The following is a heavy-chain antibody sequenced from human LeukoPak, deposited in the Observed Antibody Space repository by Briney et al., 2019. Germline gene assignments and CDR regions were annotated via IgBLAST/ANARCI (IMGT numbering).Heavy chain of an antibody. CDR2: IKSKTDGGTT. V-gene: IGHV3-15*01. CDR3: TTDIGRIVGATCFDY. CDR1: GFTFSNAW. Sequence: GGSLRLSCAASGFTFSNAWMSWVRQAPGKGLEWVGRIKSKTDGGTTDYAAPVKGRFTISRDDSKNTLYLQMNSLKTEDTAVYYCTTDIGRIVGATCFDYWGQGTLVTVSS. D-gene: IGHD1-26*01. J-gene: IGHJ4*02.